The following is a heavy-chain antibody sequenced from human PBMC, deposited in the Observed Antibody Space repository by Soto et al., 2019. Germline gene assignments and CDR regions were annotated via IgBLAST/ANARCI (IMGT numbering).Heavy chain of an antibody. CDR2: IIPILGIA. CDR3: ASGEVEGYCSGGSCYDFWFDP. J-gene: IGHJ5*02. Sequence: ASVKVSCKASGGTFSSYTISWVRQAPGQGLEWMGRIIPILGIANYAQKFQGRVTITADKSTSTAYMELSSLRSEDTAVYYCASGEVEGYCSGGSCYDFWFDPWGQGTLVTVSS. V-gene: IGHV1-69*02. D-gene: IGHD2-15*01. CDR1: GGTFSSYT.